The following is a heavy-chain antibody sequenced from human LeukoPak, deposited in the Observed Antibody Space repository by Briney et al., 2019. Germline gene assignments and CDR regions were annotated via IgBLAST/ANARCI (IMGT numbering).Heavy chain of an antibody. CDR2: ISAYNGNT. D-gene: IGHD4-17*01. Sequence: ASVKVSCKASGYTFTSYGISWVRQAPGQGLEWIGWISAYNGNTNYAQKLQGRVTMTTDTSTSTAYMELRSLRSDYTAVYCCARRDYYGDYGDAFDIWGQGTMVTVSS. J-gene: IGHJ3*02. V-gene: IGHV1-18*01. CDR1: GYTFTSYG. CDR3: ARRDYYGDYGDAFDI.